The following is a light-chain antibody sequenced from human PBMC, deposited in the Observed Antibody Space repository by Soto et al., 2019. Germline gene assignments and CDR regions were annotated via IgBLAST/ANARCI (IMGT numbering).Light chain of an antibody. CDR1: QSISSW. Sequence: DIQMTQSPSTLSASVGDRLNTIFRVSQSISSWLAWYQQKPGKAPKLLIYDASSLESGVPSRFSGSGSGTEFTLTIGSLQTYDFATYYCQQYNSYSATFGKGTKVDIK. CDR3: QQYNSYSAT. J-gene: IGKJ1*01. V-gene: IGKV1-5*02. CDR2: DAS.